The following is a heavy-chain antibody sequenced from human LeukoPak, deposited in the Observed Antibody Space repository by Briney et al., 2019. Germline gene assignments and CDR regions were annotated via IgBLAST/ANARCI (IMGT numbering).Heavy chain of an antibody. V-gene: IGHV1-8*03. Sequence: ASVKVSCKASGYTFTSYDINWVRQATGQGLEWMGWINPNSGNTGYAQKFQGRVTITRNTSMSTAYMELSSLRSEDTAVYYCARVPNWGLYYFDYWGQGTLVTVSS. CDR3: ARVPNWGLYYFDY. D-gene: IGHD7-27*01. CDR2: INPNSGNT. J-gene: IGHJ4*02. CDR1: GYTFTSYD.